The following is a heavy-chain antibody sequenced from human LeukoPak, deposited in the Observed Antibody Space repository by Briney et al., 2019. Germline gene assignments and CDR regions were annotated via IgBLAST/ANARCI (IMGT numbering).Heavy chain of an antibody. J-gene: IGHJ6*02. CDR3: ARADYGGNSDYYYYGMDV. V-gene: IGHV1-46*01. CDR1: GYTFTSYY. D-gene: IGHD4-23*01. Sequence: VASVKVSCKASGYTFTSYYMHWVRQAPGQGLEWMGIINPSGGSTSYAQKFQGRVTMTRDTSTSTVYMELSSLRYEDTAVYYCARADYGGNSDYYYYGMDVWGQGTTVTVSS. CDR2: INPSGGST.